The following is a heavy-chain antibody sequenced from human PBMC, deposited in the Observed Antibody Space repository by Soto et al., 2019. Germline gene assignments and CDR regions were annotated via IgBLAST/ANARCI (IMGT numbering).Heavy chain of an antibody. CDR2: IYHSGST. CDR3: ARRYGSAIDY. J-gene: IGHJ4*02. V-gene: IGHV4-30-2*01. D-gene: IGHD1-26*01. Sequence: SETLSLTCAVSGGSISSGGYSWSWIRQPPGKGLEWIGYIYHSGSTYYNPSLKSRVTISVDTSKNQFSLKLSSVTAADTAVYYCARRYGSAIDYWGQGTLVTVSS. CDR1: GGSISSGGYS.